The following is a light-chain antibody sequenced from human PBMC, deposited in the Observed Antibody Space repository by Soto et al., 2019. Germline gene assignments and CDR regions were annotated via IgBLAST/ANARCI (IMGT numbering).Light chain of an antibody. CDR3: QQYNNWPLFT. CDR1: QSVSSN. J-gene: IGKJ3*01. Sequence: EIVMTQSPATLSMSPGERATLSCRASQSVSSNLAWYQQKPGQAPRLLIYGASTRATGIPARFSGSGSGTEFPLTIISLQSEDFAVYYCQQYNNWPLFTFGPGTKVDIK. V-gene: IGKV3-15*01. CDR2: GAS.